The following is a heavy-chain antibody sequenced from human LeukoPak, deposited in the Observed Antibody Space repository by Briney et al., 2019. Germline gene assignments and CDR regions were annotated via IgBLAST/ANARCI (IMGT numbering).Heavy chain of an antibody. CDR3: AHTLEEHWLVAFGY. V-gene: IGHV2-5*01. CDR1: GFSLSTSGVG. J-gene: IGHJ4*02. D-gene: IGHD6-19*01. Sequence: SGPTLVKPTQTLTLTCTFSGFSLSTSGVGLGWIRQPPGKALEWLAVIYWNGDKRYSPSLKNRHTITKDTSKNQVVLTMTNMDPVDTATYYCAHTLEEHWLVAFGYWGQGTLVTVSS. CDR2: IYWNGDK.